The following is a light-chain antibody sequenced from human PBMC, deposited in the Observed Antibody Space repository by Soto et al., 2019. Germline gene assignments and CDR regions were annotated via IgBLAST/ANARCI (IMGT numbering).Light chain of an antibody. CDR1: QSVSSN. J-gene: IGKJ1*01. CDR2: GAS. V-gene: IGKV3-15*01. CDR3: QQYNNWPRT. Sequence: EIVMTQSPATLSVSPGERATLSCRASQSVSSNLAWYQQKPGQAPRLLTYGASTRATGIPARFSGSGSGTEFTLTISSLQSEDFAVYYCQQYNNWPRTFGQGTRW.